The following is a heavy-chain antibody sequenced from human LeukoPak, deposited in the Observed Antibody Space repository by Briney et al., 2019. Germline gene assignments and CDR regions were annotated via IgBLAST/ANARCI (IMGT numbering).Heavy chain of an antibody. J-gene: IGHJ4*02. V-gene: IGHV1-8*03. CDR3: ARPQEEDGYNYNWAFDY. CDR2: MNPNSGNT. CDR1: GYSFMNYD. Sequence: ASVKVSCKASGYSFMNYDINWVRQATGQGLEWMGWMNPNSGNTGYAQKFQGRVTITRNTSISTAYMELSSLRSDDTAVYYCARPQEEDGYNYNWAFDYWGQGTLVTVSS. D-gene: IGHD5-24*01.